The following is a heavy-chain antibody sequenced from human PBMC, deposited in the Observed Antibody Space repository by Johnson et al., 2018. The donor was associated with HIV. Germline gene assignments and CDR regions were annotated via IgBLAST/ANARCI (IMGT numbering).Heavy chain of an antibody. Sequence: VFLVESGGGVVQPGRSLRLSCAASGFTFSSYAMHWVRQAPGKGLEWVAVISYDGSNKYYADSVKGRFTISRDNSKNTLYLQMNSLRADDTAVYYCAINSGYDSHGAFDIWGQGTMVTVSS. CDR2: ISYDGSNK. J-gene: IGHJ3*02. CDR3: AINSGYDSHGAFDI. D-gene: IGHD5-12*01. V-gene: IGHV3-30-3*01. CDR1: GFTFSSYA.